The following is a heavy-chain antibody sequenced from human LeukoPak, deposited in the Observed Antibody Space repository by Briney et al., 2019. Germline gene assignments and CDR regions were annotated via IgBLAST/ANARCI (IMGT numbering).Heavy chain of an antibody. CDR1: GGTFSSYA. CDR2: IIPIFGTA. Sequence: SVKVSCTASGGTFSSYAISWVRHAPGQGLEWMGGIIPIFGTANYAQKFQGRVTITADESTSTAYMELSSLRSEDTAVYYCAGGADVGLYTFDYWGQGTLVTVSS. V-gene: IGHV1-69*13. J-gene: IGHJ4*02. D-gene: IGHD2-2*02. CDR3: AGGADVGLYTFDY.